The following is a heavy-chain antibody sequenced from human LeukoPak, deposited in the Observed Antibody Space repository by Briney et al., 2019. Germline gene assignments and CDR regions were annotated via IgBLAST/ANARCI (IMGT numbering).Heavy chain of an antibody. Sequence: GASVKVSCKASGGTFSSYAISWVRQAPGQGLEWMGRIIPIFGIANYAQKFQGRVTITADKSTSTAYMELSSLRSEDTAVYYCARETYDSSGYTHRYYFDYWGQGTLVTVSS. J-gene: IGHJ4*02. V-gene: IGHV1-69*04. CDR1: GGTFSSYA. D-gene: IGHD3-22*01. CDR2: IIPIFGIA. CDR3: ARETYDSSGYTHRYYFDY.